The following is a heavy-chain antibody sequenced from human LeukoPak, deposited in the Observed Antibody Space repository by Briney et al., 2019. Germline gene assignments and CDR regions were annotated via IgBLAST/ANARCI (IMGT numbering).Heavy chain of an antibody. J-gene: IGHJ4*02. Sequence: ASVTVSCKASGYTFTSYDINWVRQATGQGLEWMGWMNPNSGNTGYAQKFQGRVTMTRNTSISTAYMELSSLRSEDTAVYYCARGRYYVWGSYRSFDYWGQGTLVTVSS. CDR2: MNPNSGNT. CDR1: GYTFTSYD. D-gene: IGHD3-16*02. CDR3: ARGRYYVWGSYRSFDY. V-gene: IGHV1-8*01.